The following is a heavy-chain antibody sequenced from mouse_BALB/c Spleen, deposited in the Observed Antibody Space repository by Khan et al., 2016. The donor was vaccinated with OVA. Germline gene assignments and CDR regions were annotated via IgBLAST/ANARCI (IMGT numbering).Heavy chain of an antibody. V-gene: IGHV14-3*02. J-gene: IGHJ3*01. CDR1: GFNIKDTY. CDR2: IDPANGNT. D-gene: IGHD4-1*01. Sequence: VQLKESGAELVKPGASVKLSCTASGFNIKDTYMHWVKQRPEQGLEWIGRIDPANGNTKYDPKFQGKATITADTSSNTAYLPLSSLTSEDTAVYYCVRDYWDVFAYWGQGTLVTVSA. CDR3: VRDYWDVFAY.